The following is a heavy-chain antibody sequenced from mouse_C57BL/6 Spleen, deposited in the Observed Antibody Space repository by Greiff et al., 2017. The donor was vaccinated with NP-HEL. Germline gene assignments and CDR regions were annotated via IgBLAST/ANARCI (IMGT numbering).Heavy chain of an antibody. Sequence: QVQLQQPGAELVMPGASVKLSCKASGYTFTSYWMHWVKQRPGQGLEWIGEIDPSDSYTNYNQKFKGKSTLTVDKSSSTAYMQLSSLTSEDSAVFYWARRGGTVVPFDYWGQGTTLTVSS. J-gene: IGHJ2*01. D-gene: IGHD1-1*01. CDR2: IDPSDSYT. CDR1: GYTFTSYW. CDR3: ARRGGTVVPFDY. V-gene: IGHV1-69*01.